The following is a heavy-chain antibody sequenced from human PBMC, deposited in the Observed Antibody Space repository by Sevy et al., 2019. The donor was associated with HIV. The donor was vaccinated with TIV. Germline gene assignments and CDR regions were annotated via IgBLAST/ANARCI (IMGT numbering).Heavy chain of an antibody. D-gene: IGHD3-22*01. CDR2: IRSKAYGGTT. CDR3: TRDRRYYDSSGYYSRVVDY. J-gene: IGHJ4*02. V-gene: IGHV3-49*03. Sequence: GGSLRLSCTASGFTFGDYAMSWFRQAPGKGLEWVGFIRSKAYGGTTEYAASVKGRFTISRDDSKSIAYLQMNSLKTEDTAVYYCTRDRRYYDSSGYYSRVVDYWGQGTLVTVSS. CDR1: GFTFGDYA.